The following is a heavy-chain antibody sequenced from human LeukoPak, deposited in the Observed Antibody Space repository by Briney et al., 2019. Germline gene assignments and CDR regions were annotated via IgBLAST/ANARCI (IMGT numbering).Heavy chain of an antibody. CDR1: GGSISSGGSY. CDR2: IYYSGST. V-gene: IGHV4-31*03. CDR3: ARVLMSYDFWSGTLGYYGMDV. D-gene: IGHD3-3*01. Sequence: PSETLSLTCTVSGGSISSGGSYWSWIRQHPGKGLEWIGYIYYSGSTYYNPSLKSRVTISVDTSKNQFSLKLSSVTAADTAVYYCARVLMSYDFWSGTLGYYGMDVWGQGTTVTVSS. J-gene: IGHJ6*02.